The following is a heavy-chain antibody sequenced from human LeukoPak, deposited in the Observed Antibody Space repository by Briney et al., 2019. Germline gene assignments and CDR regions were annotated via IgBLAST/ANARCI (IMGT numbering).Heavy chain of an antibody. J-gene: IGHJ5*02. CDR2: INHSGST. CDR3: AFVAAVRGWFDP. D-gene: IGHD3-10*01. V-gene: IGHV4-34*01. CDR1: GGSFSGYY. Sequence: SETLSLTCAVYGGSFSGYYWSWIRQPPGKGLEWIGEINHSGSTNYNPSLKSRVTISVDTSKNQFSLKLSSVTAADTAVYYCAFVAAVRGWFDPWGQGTLVTVSS.